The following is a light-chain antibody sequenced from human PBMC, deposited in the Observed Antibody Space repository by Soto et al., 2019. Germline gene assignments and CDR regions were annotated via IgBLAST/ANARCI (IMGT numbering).Light chain of an antibody. CDR2: LTS. CDR1: RNIGNY. V-gene: IGKV1-39*01. Sequence: EIQMTQSPSSLSASVGDRVTITCRASRNIGNYLNWYQQKPESAPKLLIYLTSNLQSGVPSRFSGSGSGTDFTLTISSLQPEDFATYYCQQSYSTPYSFGQGTKVDIK. CDR3: QQSYSTPYS. J-gene: IGKJ2*01.